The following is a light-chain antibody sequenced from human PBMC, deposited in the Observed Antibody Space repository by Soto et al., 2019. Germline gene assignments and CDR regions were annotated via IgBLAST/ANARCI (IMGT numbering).Light chain of an antibody. CDR2: AAS. J-gene: IGKJ4*01. CDR1: QGISSL. Sequence: DIQMTQSPSSVSASVGDRVTITCRASQGISSLLAWYQQKPGKAPKLLIYAASSLQSGVPSRFSGSGSGTDFTLPISSLQPEDFAAYYCQQANSFPPTTFGGGTKVEIK. V-gene: IGKV1D-12*01. CDR3: QQANSFPPTT.